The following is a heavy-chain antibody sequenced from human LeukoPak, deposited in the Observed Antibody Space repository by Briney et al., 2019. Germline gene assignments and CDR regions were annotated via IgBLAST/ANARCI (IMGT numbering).Heavy chain of an antibody. CDR3: GRAAGGYSGYNSRYFYYGMDV. CDR1: GGSFSSYA. D-gene: IGHD5-12*01. V-gene: IGHV1-69*01. CDR2: IIPIFGTA. Sequence: SVKVSCKVSGGSFSSYAISWVRQAPGQGLGWMGGIIPIFGTAKYAQRFQGRVKISADESTSTAYMELSSLTSEDTAVYYCGRAAGGYSGYNSRYFYYGMDVWGQGTTVTVSS. J-gene: IGHJ6*02.